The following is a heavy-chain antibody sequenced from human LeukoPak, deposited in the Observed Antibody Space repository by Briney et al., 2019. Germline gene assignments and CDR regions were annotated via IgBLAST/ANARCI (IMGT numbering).Heavy chain of an antibody. CDR3: ARDGYSSGWYGAGIDY. J-gene: IGHJ4*02. D-gene: IGHD6-19*01. CDR1: GFTFSSYW. CDR2: IKQDGSEK. V-gene: IGHV3-7*01. Sequence: GGSLRLSCAASGFTFSSYWMSWVRQAPGKGLEWVANIKQDGSEKYYVDSVKGRFTISRDNAKNSLYLQMNSLRAKDTAVYYCARDGYSSGWYGAGIDYWGQGTLVTVSS.